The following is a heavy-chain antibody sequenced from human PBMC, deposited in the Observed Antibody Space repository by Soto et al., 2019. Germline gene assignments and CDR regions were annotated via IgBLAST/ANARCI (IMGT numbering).Heavy chain of an antibody. J-gene: IGHJ4*02. V-gene: IGHV4-4*02. D-gene: IGHD6-19*01. CDR1: GVSIGSNYY. CDR2: MSHIGSV. CDR3: ARSLGWYAIEY. Sequence: QVLLQESGPGLVQPSGTLSLSCVVSGVSIGSNYYWGWVRQPPGKGLERLGDMSHIGSVNYNPSLTSRVTISIEKSQNQSSLKLNSVAAADTAVYYCARSLGWYAIEYWGQGTLVIVSS.